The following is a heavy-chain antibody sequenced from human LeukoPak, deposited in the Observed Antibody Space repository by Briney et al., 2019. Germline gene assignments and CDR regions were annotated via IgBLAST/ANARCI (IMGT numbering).Heavy chain of an antibody. CDR2: IYPGDSDT. V-gene: IGHV5-51*01. J-gene: IGHJ6*03. D-gene: IGHD3-10*01. CDR3: ARQSAALWFGELSNRYYYYYMDV. CDR1: GYSFTSYW. Sequence: GESLKISCKGSGYSFTSYWIGWVRQMPGKGLEWMGIIYPGDSDTRYSPSFQGQVTISADKSISTAYLQWSSLKASDTAMYYCARQSAALWFGELSNRYYYYYMDVWGKGTTVTVSS.